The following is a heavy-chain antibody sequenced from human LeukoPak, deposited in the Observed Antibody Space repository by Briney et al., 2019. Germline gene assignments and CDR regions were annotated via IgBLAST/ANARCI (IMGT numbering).Heavy chain of an antibody. CDR3: ARQSGYLGWFDP. CDR1: GGSISSSSYY. D-gene: IGHD3-22*01. V-gene: IGHV4-39*01. Sequence: PSETLSLTCTVSGGSISSSSYYWGWIRQPPGKGLEWIGSIYYSGSTYYNPSLKSRVTISVDTSKNQFPLKLSPVTAADTAVYYCARQSGYLGWFDPWGQGTLVTVSS. CDR2: IYYSGST. J-gene: IGHJ5*02.